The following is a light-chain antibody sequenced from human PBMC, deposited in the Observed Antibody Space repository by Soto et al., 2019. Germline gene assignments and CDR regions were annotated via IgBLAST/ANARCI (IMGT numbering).Light chain of an antibody. J-gene: IGKJ4*01. CDR2: VAF. CDR3: HQYYSYPLT. Sequence: AIWMTQSPSSLSASTGDRVTSTCRASQGIGSYLACYQQKPGKAPKLLFYVAFTVQRGVPSKSSGSGSGKDFTLTIRCLQSEDFATYYCHQYYSYPLTVGGGTKVDIK. V-gene: IGKV1-8*01. CDR1: QGIGSY.